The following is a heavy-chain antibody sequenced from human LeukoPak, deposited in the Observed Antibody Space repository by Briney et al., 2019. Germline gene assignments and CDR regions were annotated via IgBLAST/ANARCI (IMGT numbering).Heavy chain of an antibody. V-gene: IGHV3-30*18. CDR2: ISPDGKIE. CDR1: GFTFTTFG. Sequence: GGSLRLSCAASGFTFTTFGIHWVRQAPGKGLEWVAAISPDGKIEYYTDSVKGRFTVSRDNSKNMIYLLMNSLRGEDSAVYFCAKINSDDDYWGQGALVTVSS. D-gene: IGHD5-18*01. J-gene: IGHJ4*02. CDR3: AKINSDDDY.